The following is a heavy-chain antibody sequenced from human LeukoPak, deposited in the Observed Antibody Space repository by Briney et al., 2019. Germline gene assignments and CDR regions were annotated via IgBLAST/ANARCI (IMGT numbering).Heavy chain of an antibody. J-gene: IGHJ4*02. V-gene: IGHV3-21*01. D-gene: IGHD3-10*01. CDR2: ISSSSSYI. CDR3: VRDFSSGSPYPHYDY. CDR1: GFTFSSYS. Sequence: PGGSLRLSCAASGFTFSSYSMNWVRQAPGKGLEWVSSISSSSSYIYYADSVKGRFTISRDNAKNSLYLQMNSLRAEDTAVYYCVRDFSSGSPYPHYDYWGQGTLVTVSS.